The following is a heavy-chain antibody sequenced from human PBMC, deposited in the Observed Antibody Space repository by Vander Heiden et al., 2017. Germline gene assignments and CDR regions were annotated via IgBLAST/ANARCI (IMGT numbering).Heavy chain of an antibody. Sequence: EVQVLESGGGLVQPGGSLKLSCEASGFTFNNYAMSWVRKAPGKGLEWVSGISGSGASTYYPDSVKGRFTISRDSSKNTLSLQMNSLRAEDTAIYYCAKHPNGYYINYFDYWGQGTLVTVSS. D-gene: IGHD4-17*01. J-gene: IGHJ4*02. CDR2: ISGSGAST. CDR3: AKHPNGYYINYFDY. V-gene: IGHV3-23*01. CDR1: GFTFNNYA.